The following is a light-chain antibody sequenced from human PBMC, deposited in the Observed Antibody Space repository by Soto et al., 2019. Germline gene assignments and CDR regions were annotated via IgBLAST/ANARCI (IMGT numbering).Light chain of an antibody. V-gene: IGKV1-27*01. CDR2: AAS. J-gene: IGKJ1*01. CDR3: QKYNIAPWT. CDR1: QAISNY. Sequence: DIQMTQSPSSLSAYVGDRVTITCRASQAISNYLAWYQQKPGKVPKLLIYAASTLQSGVPSRFSGSGSGTDFPLTISRLQPEDGATYYCQKYNIAPWTFGQGTKVEIK.